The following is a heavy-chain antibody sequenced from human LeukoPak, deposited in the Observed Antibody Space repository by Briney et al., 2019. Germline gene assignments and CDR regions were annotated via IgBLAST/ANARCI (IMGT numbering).Heavy chain of an antibody. V-gene: IGHV4-34*01. CDR1: GGSFSGYY. CDR3: ARQVLGIAVAEYYFDY. Sequence: SETLSLTCAVYGGSFSGYYWSGIRQPPGKGLEWIGEINHSGSTNYNPSLTSRVTISVDTSKNQFSLTLSSVTAADTAVYYCARQVLGIAVAEYYFDYWGQGTLVTVSS. J-gene: IGHJ4*02. CDR2: INHSGST. D-gene: IGHD6-19*01.